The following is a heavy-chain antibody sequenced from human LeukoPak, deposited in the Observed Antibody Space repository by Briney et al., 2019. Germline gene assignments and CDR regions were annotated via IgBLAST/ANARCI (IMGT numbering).Heavy chain of an antibody. V-gene: IGHV3-23*01. J-gene: IGHJ4*02. D-gene: IGHD6-13*01. CDR2: ISGSGGST. CDR3: AKDSPGYSSSWPRIFDY. Sequence: GGSLRLSCAASGFTFSSYAMSWVRQAAGKGLEWVSAISGSGGSTYYADSVKGRFTISRDNSKNTLYLQMNSLRAEDTAVYYCAKDSPGYSSSWPRIFDYWGQGTLVTVSS. CDR1: GFTFSSYA.